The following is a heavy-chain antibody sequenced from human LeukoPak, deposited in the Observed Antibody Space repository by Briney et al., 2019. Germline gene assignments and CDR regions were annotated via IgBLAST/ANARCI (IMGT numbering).Heavy chain of an antibody. J-gene: IGHJ4*02. V-gene: IGHV3-30*04. CDR3: AKDQGLFVQALRAVMDS. CDR1: GFTFSSYA. D-gene: IGHD3-10*01. Sequence: QPGGSLRLSCAASGFTFSSYAMHWVRQAPGKGLEWVAVISYDGSNKYYADSVKGRFTISRDNSKKTLYLQMNSLRSEDTAVYYCAKDQGLFVQALRAVMDSWGQGALVTVSS. CDR2: ISYDGSNK.